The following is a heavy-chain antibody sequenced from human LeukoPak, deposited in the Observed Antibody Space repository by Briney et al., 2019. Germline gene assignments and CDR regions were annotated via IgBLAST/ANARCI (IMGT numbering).Heavy chain of an antibody. V-gene: IGHV4-59*11. Sequence: SETLSLTCTVSGGSISSHYWSWIRQPPGKGLEWIGYIYYCGSTNYNPSLKSRVTISVDTSKNQFSLKLSSVTAADTAVYYCAREARYSYGYNSYMDVWGKGTTVTVSS. J-gene: IGHJ6*03. CDR2: IYYCGST. CDR3: AREARYSYGYNSYMDV. D-gene: IGHD5-18*01. CDR1: GGSISSHY.